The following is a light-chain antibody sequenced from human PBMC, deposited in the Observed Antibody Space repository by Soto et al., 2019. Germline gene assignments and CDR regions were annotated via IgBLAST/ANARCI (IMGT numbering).Light chain of an antibody. CDR1: SSGVWSYNL. CDR3: CSYAGSSTFVV. J-gene: IGLJ2*01. CDR2: EGS. Sequence: QSALTQPASVSGSPGQSITISCTGTSSGVWSYNLVSWYQQHPGKAPKLMIYEGSKRPSGVSNRFSGSKSGNTASLTISGLQAEDEADYYCCSYAGSSTFVVFGGGTKLTVL. V-gene: IGLV2-23*03.